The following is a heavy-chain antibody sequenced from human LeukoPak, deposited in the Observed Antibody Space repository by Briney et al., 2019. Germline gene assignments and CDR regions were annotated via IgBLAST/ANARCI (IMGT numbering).Heavy chain of an antibody. Sequence: SETLSLTCTVSGGSISSYYWSWIRQPTGKGLEWIGRIYTSGSTNYNPSLKSRVTMSVDTSKNQFSLKLSSVTAADTAVYYCASRIATPGAFDIWGQGTMVTVSS. CDR2: IYTSGST. CDR1: GGSISSYY. CDR3: ASRIATPGAFDI. V-gene: IGHV4-4*07. D-gene: IGHD6-13*01. J-gene: IGHJ3*02.